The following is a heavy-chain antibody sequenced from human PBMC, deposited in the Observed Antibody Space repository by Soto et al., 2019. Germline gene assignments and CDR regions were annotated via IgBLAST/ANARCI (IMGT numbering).Heavy chain of an antibody. CDR2: MNPNSGNT. CDR3: ARADQLLLYLGY. J-gene: IGHJ4*02. Sequence: ASVKVSCKASGYTFTSYDINWVRQATGRGLEWMGWMNPNSGNTGYAQKFQGRVTMTRNTSISTAYMELSSLRSEDAAVYYCARADQLLLYLGYWGQGTLVTVSS. D-gene: IGHD2-2*01. CDR1: GYTFTSYD. V-gene: IGHV1-8*01.